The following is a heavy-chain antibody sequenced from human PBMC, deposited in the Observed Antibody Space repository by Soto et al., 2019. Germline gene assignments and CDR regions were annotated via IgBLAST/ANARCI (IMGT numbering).Heavy chain of an antibody. CDR3: ARDTRFGATIFGVVIINHYYGMDV. D-gene: IGHD3-3*01. V-gene: IGHV3-30-3*01. CDR1: GFTFSSYA. CDR2: ISYDGSNK. Sequence: ESGGGVVQTGRALRLSCAASGFTFSSYAMHWVRQAPGKGLERVAVISYDGSNKYYADSVKGRFTISRDNSKNTLYLQMNSLRDEDTAVYYCARDTRFGATIFGVVIINHYYGMDVWGQGTTVTVSS. J-gene: IGHJ6*02.